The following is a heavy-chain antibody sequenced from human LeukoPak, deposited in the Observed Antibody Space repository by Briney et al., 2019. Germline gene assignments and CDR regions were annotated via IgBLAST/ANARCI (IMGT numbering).Heavy chain of an antibody. CDR1: GYTFTNYD. CDR3: ARGYSSSWSNWFDP. D-gene: IGHD6-13*01. CDR2: MNPNSGDT. V-gene: IGHV1-8*01. Sequence: ASVKVSCKASGYTFTNYDVNWVRQATGQGLEWMGWMNPNSGDTGYAQKFQGRVTMTRDTSISTAYMELSSLTPEDTAVYYCARGYSSSWSNWFDPWGQGTLATVSS. J-gene: IGHJ5*02.